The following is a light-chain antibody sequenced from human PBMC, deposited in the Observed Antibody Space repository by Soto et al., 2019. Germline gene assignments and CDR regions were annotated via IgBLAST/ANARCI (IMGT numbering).Light chain of an antibody. CDR3: QQYDNFPPLT. Sequence: DLPMTQSPSSLSASVGDRVTITCQASQDINKYLNWYQQKAGKAPKLLIYDASNLQTGVPSRFSGSGSGTDFTFTITSLQPEDVATYYCQQYDNFPPLTFGPGTKVDIE. J-gene: IGKJ3*01. V-gene: IGKV1-33*01. CDR2: DAS. CDR1: QDINKY.